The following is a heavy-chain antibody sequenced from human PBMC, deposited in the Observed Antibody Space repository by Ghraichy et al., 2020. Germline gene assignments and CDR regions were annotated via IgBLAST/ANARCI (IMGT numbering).Heavy chain of an antibody. Sequence: GGSLRLSCAASGSTFRNYEINWVRQSPGKGLEWVAFSSRGGGTVFYADSVKGRFTISRDNAKNSLDLQMNSLTVDDTAVYYCAGDTALRYFDVWGWGTVVTVSS. J-gene: IGHJ2*01. V-gene: IGHV3-48*03. CDR1: GSTFRNYE. CDR2: SSRGGGTV. CDR3: AGDTALRYFDV. D-gene: IGHD4-17*01.